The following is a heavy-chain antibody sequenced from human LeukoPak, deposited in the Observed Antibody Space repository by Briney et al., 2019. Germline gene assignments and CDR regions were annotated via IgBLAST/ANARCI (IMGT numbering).Heavy chain of an antibody. Sequence: GGSLRLSCVVSGFTFSTYWMHWVRQGPGKGLVWVSRIDSGGSNTLYADSVRGRFTISRDNAKNTLYLQMNSLRVEDTAMHYCARVGREYSSSSPPDYWGQGTLVTVSS. CDR2: IDSGGSNT. D-gene: IGHD6-6*01. CDR3: ARVGREYSSSSPPDY. J-gene: IGHJ4*02. CDR1: GFTFSTYW. V-gene: IGHV3-74*01.